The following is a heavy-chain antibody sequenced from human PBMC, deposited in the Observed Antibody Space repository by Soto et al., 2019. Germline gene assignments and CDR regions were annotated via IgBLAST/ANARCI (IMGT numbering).Heavy chain of an antibody. CDR3: ARVVDSGYYPDY. V-gene: IGHV3-30*03. Sequence: GGSLRLSCAASGFTFASYGIHWVRQAPGKGLEWVAVISYDGSNIYYAASVKGRFTISRDESKNSLYLQMNSLRAEDTAVYYCARVVDSGYYPDYWGQGTLVTVSS. CDR2: ISYDGSNI. J-gene: IGHJ4*02. CDR1: GFTFASYG. D-gene: IGHD3-22*01.